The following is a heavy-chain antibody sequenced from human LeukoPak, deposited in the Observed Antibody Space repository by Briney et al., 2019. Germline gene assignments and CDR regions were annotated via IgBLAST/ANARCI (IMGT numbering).Heavy chain of an antibody. V-gene: IGHV3-66*01. CDR2: IYSGGST. CDR1: GFTVSSNY. CDR3: ARAQRIWFGEPGRYYFDY. Sequence: PGGSLRLSCAASGFTVSSNYMSWVRQAPGKGLEWVSVIYSGGSTYYADSVKGRFTISRDNSKNTLYLQMNSLRAEDTAVYYCARAQRIWFGEPGRYYFDYWGQGTLVTVSS. D-gene: IGHD3-10*01. J-gene: IGHJ4*02.